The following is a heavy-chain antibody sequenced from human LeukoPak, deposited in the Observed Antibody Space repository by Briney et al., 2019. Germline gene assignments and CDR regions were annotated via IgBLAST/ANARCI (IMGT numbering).Heavy chain of an antibody. J-gene: IGHJ6*03. D-gene: IGHD5-18*01. CDR2: IYYSGST. CDR1: GGSISSYY. Sequence: SETLSLTCTVSGGSISSYYWNWIRQPPGKGLEWIGYIYYSGSTNYNPSLKSRVTISVDTSKNQFSLKLSSVTAADTAVYYCARVRGYSYGYGPYYYYYMDVWGKGTTVTVSS. CDR3: ARVRGYSYGYGPYYYYYMDV. V-gene: IGHV4-59*12.